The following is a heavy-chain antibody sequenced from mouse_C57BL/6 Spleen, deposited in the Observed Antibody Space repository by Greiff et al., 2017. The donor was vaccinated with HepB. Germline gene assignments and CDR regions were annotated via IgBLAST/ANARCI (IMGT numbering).Heavy chain of an antibody. V-gene: IGHV1-64*01. D-gene: IGHD2-3*01. J-gene: IGHJ2*01. Sequence: VQLQQSGAELVKPGASVKLSCKASGYTFTSYWMHWVKQRPGQGLEWIGMIHPNSGSTNYNEKFKSKATLTVDKSSSTAYMQLSSLTSEDSPVYYCARSFYRGFDYWGQGTTLTVSS. CDR2: IHPNSGST. CDR1: GYTFTSYW. CDR3: ARSFYRGFDY.